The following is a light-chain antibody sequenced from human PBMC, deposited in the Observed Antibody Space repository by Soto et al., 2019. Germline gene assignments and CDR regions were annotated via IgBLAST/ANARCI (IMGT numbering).Light chain of an antibody. CDR1: SSDVGGYNY. CDR3: SSYTSSSLYV. J-gene: IGLJ1*01. CDR2: DVS. Sequence: QSVLTQPASVSGSPGQSITISCTGTSSDVGGYNYVSWYQQHPGKAPKLMIYDVSYRPSGVSDRFSGSKSGNTASLTISGLQAEDEADYYCSSYTSSSLYVFGTGTKLTVL. V-gene: IGLV2-14*03.